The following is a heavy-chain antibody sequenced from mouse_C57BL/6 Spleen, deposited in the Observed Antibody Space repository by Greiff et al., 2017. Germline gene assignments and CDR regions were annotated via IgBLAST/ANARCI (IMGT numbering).Heavy chain of an antibody. CDR1: GFSLTSYG. Sequence: QVQLKQSGPGLVQPSQSLSITCTVSGFSLTSYGVHWVRQSPGKGLEWLGVIGSGGSTDYNAAFISRLSISKDNSKSQVFFKMNSLQADDTAIYYCARSGYGYFDYWGQGTTLTVSS. CDR3: ARSGYGYFDY. D-gene: IGHD2-2*01. CDR2: IGSGGST. V-gene: IGHV2-2*01. J-gene: IGHJ2*01.